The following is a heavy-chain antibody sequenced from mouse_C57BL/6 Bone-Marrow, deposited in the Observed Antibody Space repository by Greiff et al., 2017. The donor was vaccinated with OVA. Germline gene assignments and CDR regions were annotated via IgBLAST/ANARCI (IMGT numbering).Heavy chain of an antibody. V-gene: IGHV1-42*01. CDR3: ARWFFDY. J-gene: IGHJ2*01. Sequence: EVQLQQSGPELVKPGASVKISCKASGYSFTGYYMNWVKQSPEKSLEWIGEINPSNGGTTYNQKFKAKATLTVDKSSSTAYMQLKSLTSDDAAVYYCARWFFDYWGQGTTLTVSS. CDR2: INPSNGGT. D-gene: IGHD2-2*01. CDR1: GYSFTGYY.